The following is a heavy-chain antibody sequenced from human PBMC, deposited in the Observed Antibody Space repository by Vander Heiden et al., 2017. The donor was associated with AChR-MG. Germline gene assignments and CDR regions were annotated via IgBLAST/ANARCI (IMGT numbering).Heavy chain of an antibody. J-gene: IGHJ6*02. CDR1: AGSFSGYY. CDR3: ARGLVGTMVRGVIKRSGMDV. V-gene: IGHV4-34*01. Sequence: QVQLQQWGAGLLKPSETLSLTCAVYAGSFSGYYWSWIRQPPGKGLEWIGEINHSGSTNYNPSLKSRVTISVDTAKNQFSLKLSSVTAADTAVYYCARGLVGTMVRGVIKRSGMDVWGQGTTVTVSS. D-gene: IGHD3-10*01. CDR2: INHSGST.